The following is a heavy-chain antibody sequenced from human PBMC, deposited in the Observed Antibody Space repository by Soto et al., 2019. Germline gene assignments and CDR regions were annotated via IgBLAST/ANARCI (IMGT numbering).Heavy chain of an antibody. CDR3: ARDSTEDDYDSAFDI. V-gene: IGHV4-31*03. J-gene: IGHJ3*02. Sequence: QVQLQESGPGLVKPSQTLSLTCTVSGGSISSGGYYWSWIRQHPGKGLEWIGYIYYSGSTYYNPSLKRRVTISVDTSKNQFSLKLSSVTAADTAVYYCARDSTEDDYDSAFDIWGQGTMVTVSS. CDR1: GGSISSGGYY. CDR2: IYYSGST. D-gene: IGHD4-17*01.